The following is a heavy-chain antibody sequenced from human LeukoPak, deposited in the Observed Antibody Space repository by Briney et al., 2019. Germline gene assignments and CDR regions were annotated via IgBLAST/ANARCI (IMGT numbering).Heavy chain of an antibody. CDR1: EFSLINAW. V-gene: IGHV3-15*01. J-gene: IGHJ4*02. Sequence: PGGSLRLSCAASEFSLINAWMSWVRQAPRKGLEWVGRIRSEADGGTQDYAALVKGRFTISRDASKNTLYLQMNSLKTEDTAVYYCTTVIMGTPKDDYWGQGTLVTVSS. CDR3: TTVIMGTPKDDY. D-gene: IGHD4-23*01. CDR2: IRSEADGGTQ.